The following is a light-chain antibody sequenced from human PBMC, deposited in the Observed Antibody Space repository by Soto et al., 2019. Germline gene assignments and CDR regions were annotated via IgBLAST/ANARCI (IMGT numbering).Light chain of an antibody. CDR2: DVT. V-gene: IGLV2-14*03. J-gene: IGLJ1*01. CDR3: SSYTTSNTRQIV. Sequence: QSVLTQPASVSGSSGQSIPISCTGTSSDVGGYNYVSWYQHHPGKAPKLIIYDVTNRPSGVSNPFSGSKSGNTASLTISGLQPEDEADYYCSSYTTSNTRQIVFGTGTKVTVL. CDR1: SSDVGGYNY.